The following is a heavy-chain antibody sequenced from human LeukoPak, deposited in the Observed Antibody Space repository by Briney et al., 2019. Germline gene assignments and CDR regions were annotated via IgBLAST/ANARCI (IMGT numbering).Heavy chain of an antibody. CDR2: VTGSSSSI. Sequence: GGSLRLSCAASGFTFSTSGMNWVRQAPGKGLEWVSSVTGSSSSIYYRDSVKGRFTISRDNAKNSLYLQMNSLRAEDTAVYYCAREKVIGPSPYDAFDIWGQGTLVTVSS. D-gene: IGHD3/OR15-3a*01. CDR3: AREKVIGPSPYDAFDI. J-gene: IGHJ3*02. V-gene: IGHV3-21*01. CDR1: GFTFSTSG.